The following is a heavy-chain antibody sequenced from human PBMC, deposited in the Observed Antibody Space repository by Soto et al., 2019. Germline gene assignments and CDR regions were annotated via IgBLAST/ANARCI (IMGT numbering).Heavy chain of an antibody. V-gene: IGHV1-46*01. CDR1: GYILSSYN. J-gene: IGHJ4*02. CDR3: ARTYCAADCPRRDFDY. D-gene: IGHD2-21*02. CDR2: INPSGGRT. Sequence: QVQLVQSGAEVKEPGASVKVSCKASGYILSSYNMHWVRQAPGQGLEWMGIINPSGGRTSYAQKFQDRVTMTRDKATSTVDMELSSLRSDDTAVYYCARTYCAADCPRRDFDYWGQGTLVTVSS.